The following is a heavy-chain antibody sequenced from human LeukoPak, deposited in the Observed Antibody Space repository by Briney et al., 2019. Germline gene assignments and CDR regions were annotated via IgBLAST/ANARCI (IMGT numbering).Heavy chain of an antibody. CDR1: GGSISSYY. V-gene: IGHV4-59*08. D-gene: IGHD1-1*01. J-gene: IGHJ6*03. CDR3: ARLERDNYYYYMDV. Sequence: SETLSLTCTVSGGSISSYYWSWIRQPPGKGLEWCGYIYYSGSTNYNPSLKSRVTISVDTSKNQFSLKLSSVTAADTAVYYCARLERDNYYYYMDVWGKGTTVTVSS. CDR2: IYYSGST.